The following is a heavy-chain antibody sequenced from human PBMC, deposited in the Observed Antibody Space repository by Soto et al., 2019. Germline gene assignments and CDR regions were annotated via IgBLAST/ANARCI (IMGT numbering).Heavy chain of an antibody. CDR2: IYYSGST. J-gene: IGHJ5*02. CDR1: GGSISSGGYY. D-gene: IGHD2-2*01. Sequence: SETLSLTCTVSGGSISSGGYYWSWIRQHPGKGLEWIGYIYYSGSTYYNPSLKSRVTISVDTSKNQFSLKLSSVTAADTAVYYCARDPGSSTSYFNWFDPWGQGTLVTVS. V-gene: IGHV4-31*03. CDR3: ARDPGSSTSYFNWFDP.